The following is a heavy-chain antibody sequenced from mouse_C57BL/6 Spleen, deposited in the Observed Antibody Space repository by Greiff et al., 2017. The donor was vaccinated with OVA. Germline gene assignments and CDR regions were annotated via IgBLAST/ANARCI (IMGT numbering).Heavy chain of an antibody. J-gene: IGHJ2*01. Sequence: QVQLQQSGPELVKPGASVKISCKASGYAFSSSWMNWVKQRPGPGLAWIGRIYPGVGDTNYNGKFKGKATLTADKSSSTAYMQLSSLTSEDSAVYFCARGGREGDFDYWGQGTTLTVSS. CDR3: ARGGREGDFDY. D-gene: IGHD3-3*01. CDR2: IYPGVGDT. V-gene: IGHV1-82*01. CDR1: GYAFSSSW.